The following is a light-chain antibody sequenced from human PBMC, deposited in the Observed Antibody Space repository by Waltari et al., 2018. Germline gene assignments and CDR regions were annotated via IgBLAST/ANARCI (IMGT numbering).Light chain of an antibody. CDR2: DVS. CDR3: QKYGTAPLT. Sequence: DIQMTQSPLSLSASIGDRVTITCRASQGITNNLAWYQQKPGKVPKLLINDVSLLQSGVPSRFSGSGSGTEFFLSIRSLQPEDVATYYCQKYGTAPLTFGQGTKVEIK. J-gene: IGKJ1*01. V-gene: IGKV1-27*01. CDR1: QGITNN.